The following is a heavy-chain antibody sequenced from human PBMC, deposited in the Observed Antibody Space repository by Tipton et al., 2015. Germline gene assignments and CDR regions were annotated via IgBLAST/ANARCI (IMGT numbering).Heavy chain of an antibody. Sequence: TLSLTCSVSGGSFYTYYGTWIRQPPGQGLEWIGEIYHSGTTNYNPSLRGRFTISLRTSKNQLSLKVDSVTAADTAIYYCARGGSPIIEMAYHHYGLDVWGQGTTVTVSS. J-gene: IGHJ6*02. CDR3: ARGGSPIIEMAYHHYGLDV. CDR2: IYHSGTT. V-gene: IGHV4-34*01. D-gene: IGHD5-24*01. CDR1: GGSFYTYY.